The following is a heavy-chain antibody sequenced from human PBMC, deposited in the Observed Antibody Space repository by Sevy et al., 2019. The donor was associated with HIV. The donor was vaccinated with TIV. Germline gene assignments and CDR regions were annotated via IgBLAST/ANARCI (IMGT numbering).Heavy chain of an antibody. CDR3: ARESGSGWYVDS. D-gene: IGHD6-19*01. CDR2: IFSDGNYQ. J-gene: IGHJ4*02. V-gene: IGHV3-33*08. Sequence: GGSLRLSCSTFGFTFSNYGMHWVRQAPGRGLGWVAAIFSDGNYQYYADSVKGRVNISRDNSKNTLYLQMSSMRADDTAMYYCARESGSGWYVDSWGRGTLVTVSS. CDR1: GFTFSNYG.